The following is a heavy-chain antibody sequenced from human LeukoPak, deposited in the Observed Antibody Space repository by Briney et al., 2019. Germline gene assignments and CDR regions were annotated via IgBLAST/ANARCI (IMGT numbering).Heavy chain of an antibody. CDR1: GGSFSNYY. J-gene: IGHJ4*02. D-gene: IGHD3-16*02. CDR3: ARGSGSYRPLYFFDY. CDR2: IYTSGST. Sequence: PSETLSLTCSVSGGSFSNYYWNWIRQPARKGLEWIGRIYTSGSTNYNPSLKSRVTMSLDMSQKEVSLTLSSMTAADTAVYFCARGSGSYRPLYFFDYWGQGNLVTVSS. V-gene: IGHV4-4*07.